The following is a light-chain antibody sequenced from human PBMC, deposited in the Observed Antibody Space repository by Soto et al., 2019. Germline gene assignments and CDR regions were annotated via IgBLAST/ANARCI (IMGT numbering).Light chain of an antibody. CDR2: AAS. Sequence: DIQMTQSPSSVSASVGDTINLTCRASQDIKKWLAWYQQKPGKAAKVLIYAASNLESGVSSRFSGSGAGTDFSLTITSLQTEDFPTYFCHQASSFPYTFGPWTKVDIK. V-gene: IGKV1-12*01. CDR3: HQASSFPYT. CDR1: QDIKKW. J-gene: IGKJ3*01.